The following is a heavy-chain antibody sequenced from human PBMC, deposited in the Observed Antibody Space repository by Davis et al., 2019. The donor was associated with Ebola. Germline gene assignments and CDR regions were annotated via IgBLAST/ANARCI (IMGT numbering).Heavy chain of an antibody. CDR2: IKQDGSEK. CDR1: GFTFSSYW. J-gene: IGHJ4*02. V-gene: IGHV3-7*01. D-gene: IGHD3-3*01. Sequence: PGGSLRLSCAASGFTFSSYWMSWVRQAPGKGLEWVANIKQDGSEKYYVDSVKGRFTISRDNAKNSLYLQMNSLRAEDTAVYYCAREFRGRFWSGFNDYWGQGTLVTVSS. CDR3: AREFRGRFWSGFNDY.